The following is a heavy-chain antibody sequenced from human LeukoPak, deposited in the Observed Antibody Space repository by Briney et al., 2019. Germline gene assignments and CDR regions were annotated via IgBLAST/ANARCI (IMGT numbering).Heavy chain of an antibody. CDR2: IYYSGST. CDR3: ASLYYDFWSGYYHFDY. V-gene: IGHV4-39*01. J-gene: IGHJ4*02. D-gene: IGHD3-3*01. CDR1: GGSISSSSYY. Sequence: PSETLSLTCPVSGGSISSSSYYWGWIRQPPGKGLEWIGSIYYSGSTYYNPSLKSRVTISVDTSKNQFSLKLSSVTAADTAVYYCASLYYDFWSGYYHFDYWGQGTLVTDSS.